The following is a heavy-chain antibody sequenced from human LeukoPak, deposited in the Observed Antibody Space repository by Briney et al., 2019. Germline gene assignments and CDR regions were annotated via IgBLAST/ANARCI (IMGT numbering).Heavy chain of an antibody. J-gene: IGHJ4*02. CDR2: TSGDGITT. Sequence: GGSLTLSCAASGFTFHNYAIHWVRQAPGKGLEWVSLTSGDGITTYFADSVKGRFTISRDNSKSSLFLQMNSLRTEDTALYYCARDHVYGGADYWGQGTLVTVSS. D-gene: IGHD5/OR15-5a*01. CDR3: ARDHVYGGADY. V-gene: IGHV3-43*02. CDR1: GFTFHNYA.